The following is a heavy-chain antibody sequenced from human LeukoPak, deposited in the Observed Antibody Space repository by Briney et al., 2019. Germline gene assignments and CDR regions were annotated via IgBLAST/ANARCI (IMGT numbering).Heavy chain of an antibody. V-gene: IGHV4-4*07. J-gene: IGHJ4*02. CDR1: GGSINNYY. CDR2: IYSTGSP. D-gene: IGHD1-26*01. CDR3: AREWELRVDY. Sequence: SETLSLTCTVSGGSINNYYWTWIRQPAGKGLEWIGRIYSTGSPNYNPSLKSRVTILVDTSKNQFSLRLSSVTAADTAVYYCAREWELRVDYWGQGTLVTVSS.